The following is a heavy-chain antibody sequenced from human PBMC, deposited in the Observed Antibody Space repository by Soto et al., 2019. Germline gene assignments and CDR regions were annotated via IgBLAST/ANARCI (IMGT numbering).Heavy chain of an antibody. CDR3: ARTTLYPYYYGMDV. CDR1: GGSISSGDYY. V-gene: IGHV4-30-4*01. Sequence: QVQLQESGPGLVKPSQTLSLTCTVSGGSISSGDYYWSWIRQPPGKGLEWIGYIYYSGSTYYNPSLQSRVAISVDPANNQVSLKLSAVTAADTAIYYCARTTLYPYYYGMDVWGQGTTVTVSS. CDR2: IYYSGST. J-gene: IGHJ6*02. D-gene: IGHD1-26*01.